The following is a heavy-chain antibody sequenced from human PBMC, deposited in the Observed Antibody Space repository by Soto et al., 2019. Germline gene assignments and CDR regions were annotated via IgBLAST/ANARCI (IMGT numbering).Heavy chain of an antibody. CDR1: DDTFSTYS. CDR2: ISYDSETT. D-gene: IGHD3-3*01. J-gene: IGHJ6*02. Sequence: QLVESGGGLVQPGGSLRLSCAGSDDTFSTYSMNWVRQAPGKGLEWVAYISYDSETTSYADSVRGRFTISRDDGKKSLFLQMDSLRDEDSAVYYCARLYYDYVWGQGTTVTVSS. CDR3: ARLYYDYV. V-gene: IGHV3-48*02.